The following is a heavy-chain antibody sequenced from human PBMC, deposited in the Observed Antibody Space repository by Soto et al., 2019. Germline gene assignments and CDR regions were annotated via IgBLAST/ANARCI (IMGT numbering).Heavy chain of an antibody. J-gene: IGHJ5*02. CDR2: IIPIIGII. CDR3: AGDPDSHYNDSHASSNP. V-gene: IGHV1-69*08. Sequence: QVQLVQSGAEVKKPGSSVKVSCKASGGTFSTYTITWVRQAPGQGLEWMGRIIPIIGIINYAQKFQGRVTISADKFTCTAYMELTGLRSDDTAVYYCAGDPDSHYNDSHASSNPWGQGTLVTVSS. CDR1: GGTFSTYT. D-gene: IGHD4-4*01.